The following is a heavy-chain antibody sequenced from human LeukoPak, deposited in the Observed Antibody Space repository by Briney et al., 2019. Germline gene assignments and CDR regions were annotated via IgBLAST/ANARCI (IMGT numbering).Heavy chain of an antibody. V-gene: IGHV3-30-3*01. D-gene: IGHD3-3*01. CDR2: ISYDGSHK. CDR3: ARDNIPHIRFLEWLDAFDI. Sequence: PGGSLRLSCAASGFTFSTYTMHWVRQAPGKGLEWVAVISYDGSHKYYADSVKGRFTISRDNSKNTLYLQMNSLRAEDTAVYYCARDNIPHIRFLEWLDAFDIWGQGTMVTVSS. CDR1: GFTFSTYT. J-gene: IGHJ3*02.